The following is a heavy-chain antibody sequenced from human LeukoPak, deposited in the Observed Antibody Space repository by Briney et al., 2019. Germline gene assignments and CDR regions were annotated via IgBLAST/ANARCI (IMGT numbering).Heavy chain of an antibody. CDR1: GFTFSSYA. J-gene: IGHJ6*02. CDR3: AKGSDILTGYLYYYYYGMDV. Sequence: EPGGSLRLSCAASGFTFSSYAMSWVRQAPGEGLEWVSAISGSGGSTYYADSVKGRFTISGDNSKNTLYLQMNSLRAEDTAVYYCAKGSDILTGYLYYYYYGMDVWGQGTTVTVSS. V-gene: IGHV3-23*01. D-gene: IGHD3-9*01. CDR2: ISGSGGST.